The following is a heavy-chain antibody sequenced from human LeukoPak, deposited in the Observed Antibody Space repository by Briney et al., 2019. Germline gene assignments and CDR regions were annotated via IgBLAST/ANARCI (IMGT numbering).Heavy chain of an antibody. J-gene: IGHJ5*02. CDR1: GYTFPGYY. V-gene: IGHV1-2*02. Sequence: GASVKVSCKASGYTFPGYYMHCVRQAPGQGLEWMGWINPNSGGTNYAQKFQGRVTMTRDTSISTAYMELSRLRSDDTAVYYCARDTPYSSGWYRWGQGTLVTVSS. CDR2: INPNSGGT. D-gene: IGHD6-19*01. CDR3: ARDTPYSSGWYR.